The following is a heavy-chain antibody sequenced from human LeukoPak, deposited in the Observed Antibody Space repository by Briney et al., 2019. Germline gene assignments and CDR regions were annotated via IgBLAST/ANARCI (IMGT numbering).Heavy chain of an antibody. Sequence: SETLSLTCTVSGGSISSSSYYWGWIRQPPGKGLEWIGSIYYTGTTYYNPSLNSRVTISVDTSKNQFSLKLSSVTAADTAVYYCATRRGNYDSSGYYVDYWGQGTLVTVSS. CDR3: ATRRGNYDSSGYYVDY. J-gene: IGHJ4*02. CDR1: GGSISSSSYY. CDR2: IYYTGTT. D-gene: IGHD3-22*01. V-gene: IGHV4-39*01.